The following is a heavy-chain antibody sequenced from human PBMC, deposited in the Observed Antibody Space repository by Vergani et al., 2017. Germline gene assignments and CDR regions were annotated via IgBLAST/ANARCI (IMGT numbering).Heavy chain of an antibody. CDR3: AREGGYDSYYYYYYMDV. J-gene: IGHJ6*03. CDR1: GFTFSSYA. D-gene: IGHD5-12*01. CDR2: ISYDGSNK. V-gene: IGHV3-30-3*01. Sequence: VQLVESGGGLVQPGGSLRLSCAASGFTFSSYAMSWVRQAPGKGLEWVAVISYDGSNKYYADSVKGRFTISRDNSKNTLYLQMNSLRAEDTAVYYCAREGGYDSYYYYYYMDVWGKGTTVTVSS.